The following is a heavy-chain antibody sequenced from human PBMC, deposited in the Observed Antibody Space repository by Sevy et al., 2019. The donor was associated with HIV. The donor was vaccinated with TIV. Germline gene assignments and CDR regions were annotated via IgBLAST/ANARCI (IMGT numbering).Heavy chain of an antibody. CDR1: GFTFSSYA. CDR2: ISYDGSNK. J-gene: IGHJ4*02. D-gene: IGHD1-26*01. Sequence: GGSLRLSCAASGFTFSSYAMHWVRHAPGKGLEWVAVISYDGSNKYYADSVKGRFTISRDNSKNTLYLQMNSLRAEDTVVYYCARSPIVGASSYFDYWGQGTLVTVSS. CDR3: ARSPIVGASSYFDY. V-gene: IGHV3-30*04.